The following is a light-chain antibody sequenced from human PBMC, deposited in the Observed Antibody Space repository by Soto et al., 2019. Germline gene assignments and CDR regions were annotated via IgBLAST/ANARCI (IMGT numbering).Light chain of an antibody. CDR1: SRDVGGYNY. Sequence: QSALTQPASVSGSLGQSITISCTGTSRDVGGYNYVSWYQHHPGKGPKVLIYEVSYRPSGVSDRFSGSKSGNTAYLTISGLQPEDEAHYYCHSYTTTGSLWVFGGGTKLTVL. CDR3: HSYTTTGSLWV. J-gene: IGLJ3*02. V-gene: IGLV2-14*01. CDR2: EVS.